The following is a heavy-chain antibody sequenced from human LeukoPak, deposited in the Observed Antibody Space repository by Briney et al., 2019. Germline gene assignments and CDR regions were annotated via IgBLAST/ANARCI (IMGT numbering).Heavy chain of an antibody. D-gene: IGHD3-22*01. CDR3: ARAGRDSSGYYDY. CDR2: IYYSGST. CDR1: GGSISSHY. Sequence: SETLSLTCTVSGGSISSHYWSWIRQPPGKGLEWIGYIYYSGSTNYNPSLKSRVTISVDTSKNQFSLKLSSVTAADTAVYYCARAGRDSSGYYDYWGQGTLVTVSS. J-gene: IGHJ4*02. V-gene: IGHV4-59*11.